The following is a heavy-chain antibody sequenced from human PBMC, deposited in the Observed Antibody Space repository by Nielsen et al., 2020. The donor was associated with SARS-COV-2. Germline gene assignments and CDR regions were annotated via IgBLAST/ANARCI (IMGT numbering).Heavy chain of an antibody. Sequence: WIRQPPGKGLEWIGYIYYSGSTNYNPSLKSRVTISVDTSKSQFSLKLSSVTAADTAVYYCAGSLDCSSTSCYVLWGYYYYGMDVWGQGTTVTVSS. V-gene: IGHV4-59*08. CDR3: AGSLDCSSTSCYVLWGYYYYGMDV. CDR2: IYYSGST. J-gene: IGHJ6*02. D-gene: IGHD2-2*01.